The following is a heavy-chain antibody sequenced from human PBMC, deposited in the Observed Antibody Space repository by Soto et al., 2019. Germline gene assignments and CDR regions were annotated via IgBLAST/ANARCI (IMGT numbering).Heavy chain of an antibody. CDR3: VRGESIASFWFDY. CDR1: GGTFSSYA. V-gene: IGHV1-69*12. J-gene: IGHJ4*02. CDR2: IIPIFGTA. Sequence: QVQLVQSGAEVKKPGSSVKVSWKASGGTFSSYAISWVRQAPGQGLEWMGGIIPIFGTANYAQKFQGRVTITADESTSTAYMELSSLRSEDTAMYYCVRGESIASFWFDYWGQGTLVTVSS. D-gene: IGHD6-6*01.